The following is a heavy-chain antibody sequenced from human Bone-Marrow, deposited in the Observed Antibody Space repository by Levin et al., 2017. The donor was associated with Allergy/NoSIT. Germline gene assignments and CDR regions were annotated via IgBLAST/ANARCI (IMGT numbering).Heavy chain of an antibody. D-gene: IGHD6-13*01. CDR3: AREQQLVQDAFDI. CDR2: IYRDGTT. J-gene: IGHJ3*02. CDR1: GFSVSRYY. Sequence: HTGGSLRLSCAASGFSVSRYYMNWVRQAPGKRPEWVAVIYRDGTTWYADFVKGRFTVSRDNSNNTLYLQMHTLTPEDTALYYCAREQQLVQDAFDIWGHGTMVIVSS. V-gene: IGHV3-66*02.